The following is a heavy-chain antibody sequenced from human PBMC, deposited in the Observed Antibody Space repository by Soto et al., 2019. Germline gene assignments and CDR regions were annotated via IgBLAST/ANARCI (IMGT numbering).Heavy chain of an antibody. CDR3: AKDNRVGGSGGSCYGGGDYFDY. Sequence: GGSLRLSCAASGFTFSSYGMHWVRQAPGKGLEWVAVISYDGSNKYYADSVKGRFTISRDNSKNTLYLQMNSLRAEDTAVYYCAKDNRVGGSGGSCYGGGDYFDYWGQGTLVTVSS. CDR1: GFTFSSYG. D-gene: IGHD2-15*01. J-gene: IGHJ4*02. CDR2: ISYDGSNK. V-gene: IGHV3-30*18.